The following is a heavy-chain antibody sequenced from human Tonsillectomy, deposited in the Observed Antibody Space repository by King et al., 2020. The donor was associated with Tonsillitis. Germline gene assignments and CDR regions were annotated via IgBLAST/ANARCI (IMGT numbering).Heavy chain of an antibody. CDR2: IRSDGSNQ. Sequence: VQLVESGGDVVQPGGSLRLSCAASGFSFSNSGMHWVRQAPGKGLEWVAFIRSDGSNQYYADFVKGRFTISKDNSKNTLNLQMNSLKTEDTAVYYCTKXXIGWXXGGYXEYWXXGTLVTVXS. CDR1: GFSFSNSG. V-gene: IGHV3-30*02. D-gene: IGHD6-19*01. CDR3: TKXXIGWXXGGYXEY. J-gene: IGHJ4*02.